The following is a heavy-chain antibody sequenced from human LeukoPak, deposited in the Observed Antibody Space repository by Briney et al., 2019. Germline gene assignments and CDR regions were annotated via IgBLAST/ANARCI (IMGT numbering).Heavy chain of an antibody. V-gene: IGHV1-2*02. CDR1: GYTFTGYY. CDR2: INPNSGGT. J-gene: IGHJ4*02. D-gene: IGHD3-22*01. Sequence: ASVKVSCKASGYTFTGYYMHWVRQAPGQGLEWMGWINPNSGGTNYAQKFQGRVTMTRDTSISTAYMELGRLRSDDTAVYYCARDRHYYDSSGQFDYWGQGTLVTVSS. CDR3: ARDRHYYDSSGQFDY.